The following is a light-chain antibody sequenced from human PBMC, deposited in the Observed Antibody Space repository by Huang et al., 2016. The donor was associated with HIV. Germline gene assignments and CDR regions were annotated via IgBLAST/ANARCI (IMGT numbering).Light chain of an antibody. CDR3: QQYFGRPFT. Sequence: EIVMTQSPGTLSVSPGGRATLSCRASQSVSTTLAWYQQKPGQAPRLLIHGASSTVTGIPARFSGSGSGTEFSLTISSLQSEDLAVYYCQQYFGRPFTFGPGTKVDI. V-gene: IGKV3-15*01. CDR1: QSVSTT. CDR2: GAS. J-gene: IGKJ3*01.